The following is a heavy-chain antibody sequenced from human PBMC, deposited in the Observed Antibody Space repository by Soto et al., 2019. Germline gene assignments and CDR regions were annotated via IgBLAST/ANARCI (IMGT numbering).Heavy chain of an antibody. V-gene: IGHV1-46*03. CDR1: GNTFTTYF. D-gene: IGHD2-15*01. CDR2: INPRDGAT. CDR3: TRRGYCSGGSCPLGFDY. Sequence: QVQLVQSGAEVTKPGASVKVSCKASGNTFTTYFVHWVRQAPGQGLDWMGVINPRDGATSYEQKFQGRVTMTRDTSTSTVYMELSSLRSEDTAMYYCTRRGYCSGGSCPLGFDYWGQGTLVTVSS. J-gene: IGHJ4*02.